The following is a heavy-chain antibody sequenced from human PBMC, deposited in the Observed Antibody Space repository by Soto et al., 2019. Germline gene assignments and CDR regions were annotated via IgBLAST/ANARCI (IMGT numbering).Heavy chain of an antibody. Sequence: ASVKVSCKASGYSFTSDNINWVRQAPGQGLEWVGYMNPYTGRSGLGQKFEGRVILTRDTSINTAYMELTNLKSEDTAVYYCAKSLLRYFDWLPAPKKGGQGTLVTVSS. V-gene: IGHV1-8*01. CDR3: AKSLLRYFDWLPAPKK. J-gene: IGHJ4*02. D-gene: IGHD3-9*01. CDR1: GYSFTSDN. CDR2: MNPYTGRS.